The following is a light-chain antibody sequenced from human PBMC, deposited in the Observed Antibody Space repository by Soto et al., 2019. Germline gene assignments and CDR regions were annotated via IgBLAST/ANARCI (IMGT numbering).Light chain of an antibody. Sequence: DIQRTQSPSTLSASVGDRVTITCRASQSISSWLAWYQQKPGKAPKLLIYKASSLQSGVPSRFSGSGSGTEFTLTISSLQPDDLATYYCQQYNSYWTFGQGTKVEI. CDR3: QQYNSYWT. V-gene: IGKV1-5*03. J-gene: IGKJ1*01. CDR1: QSISSW. CDR2: KAS.